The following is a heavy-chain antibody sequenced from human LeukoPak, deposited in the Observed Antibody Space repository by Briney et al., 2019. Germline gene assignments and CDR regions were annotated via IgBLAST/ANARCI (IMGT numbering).Heavy chain of an antibody. CDR1: GGSINSVSYY. CDR2: IYNSESI. CDR3: ARLRLSGGSFSVGWFDP. V-gene: IGHV4-39*07. D-gene: IGHD1-26*01. Sequence: SETLSLTCTVSGGSINSVSYYWVWIRQPPGKGLEWIGSIYNSESIYSKPSLRSRVTISLDTSTNQFYLKLSSVTAADTALYFCARLRLSGGSFSVGWFDPWGQGIQVTVSS. J-gene: IGHJ5*02.